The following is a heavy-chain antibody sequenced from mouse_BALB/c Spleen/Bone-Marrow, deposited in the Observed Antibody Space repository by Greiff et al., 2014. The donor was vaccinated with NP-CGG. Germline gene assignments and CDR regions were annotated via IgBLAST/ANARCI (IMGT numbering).Heavy chain of an antibody. D-gene: IGHD2-1*01. CDR2: INPSNGRT. V-gene: IGHV1S81*02. CDR3: AGGNPFAH. J-gene: IGHJ3*01. Sequence: QVQLQQPGAELVKPGSSVKLSCKASGYTFTSYWMHWVKQRPGQGLEWIGEINPSNGRTNYNEKFKNKATLTVDKSSSTAYMQLSSLTSEDSAVYSCAGGNPFAHWGQGTLVTVSA. CDR1: GYTFTSYW.